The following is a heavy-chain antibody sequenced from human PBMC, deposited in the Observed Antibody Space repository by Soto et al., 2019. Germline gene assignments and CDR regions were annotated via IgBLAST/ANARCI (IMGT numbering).Heavy chain of an antibody. J-gene: IGHJ4*02. CDR3: ARYCRSTSCYDY. CDR1: GFSFSNYA. CDR2: ISYDGRDK. V-gene: IGHV3-30*03. D-gene: IGHD2-2*01. Sequence: GGSLRLSCSDSGFSFSNYAMHWVRQAPGKGLEWVAVISYDGRDKYYEDSVKGRYTISRDKSKNTLFLQMSSLRAEDTAVYYCARYCRSTSCYDYWGQGTPVTVSS.